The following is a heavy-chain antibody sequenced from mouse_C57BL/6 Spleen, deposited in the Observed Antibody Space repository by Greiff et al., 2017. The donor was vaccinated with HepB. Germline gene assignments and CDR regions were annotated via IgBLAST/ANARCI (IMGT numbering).Heavy chain of an antibody. J-gene: IGHJ4*01. D-gene: IGHD1-1*01. CDR3: ASTVVARNYAMDY. CDR2: ISSGSSTN. V-gene: IGHV5-17*01. CDR1: GFTFSDYG. Sequence: EVQGVESGGGLVKPGGSLKLSCAASGFTFSDYGMHWVRQAPEKGLEWVAYISSGSSTNYYADTVKGRFTISRDNAKNTLFLQMTSLRSEDTAMYYCASTVVARNYAMDYWGKGTSVTVSS.